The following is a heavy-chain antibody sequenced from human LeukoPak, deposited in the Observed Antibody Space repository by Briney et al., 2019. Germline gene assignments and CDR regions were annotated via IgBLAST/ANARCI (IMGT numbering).Heavy chain of an antibody. V-gene: IGHV1-2*02. CDR3: ASGLNSRSSSC. J-gene: IGHJ4*02. CDR1: GYSFTDYY. D-gene: IGHD6-13*01. Sequence: ASVKVSCKASGYSFTDYYMPWVRQAPGQGLEWMGSINPETGGTNYARKFQGRVTMTTDTTISTAYMQLSRLRSDDTAVYYCASGLNSRSSSCWGQGTRVTVSS. CDR2: INPETGGT.